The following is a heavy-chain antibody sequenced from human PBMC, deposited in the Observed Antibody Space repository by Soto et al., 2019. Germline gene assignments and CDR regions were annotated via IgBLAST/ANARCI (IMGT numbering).Heavy chain of an antibody. D-gene: IGHD2-21*01. Sequence: QVQLVQSGAEVKKPGSSVKVSCKDSGGTFSTYSMFWVRQTPGQGLEWMGRIIPMLGVRNYAQRFQDRVTIIADKSTATVHMELSSLRSEDTALYYCTIGSWSGEVFDIWGQGTMVTVSS. CDR3: TIGSWSGEVFDI. CDR2: IIPMLGVR. J-gene: IGHJ3*02. V-gene: IGHV1-69*02. CDR1: GGTFSTYS.